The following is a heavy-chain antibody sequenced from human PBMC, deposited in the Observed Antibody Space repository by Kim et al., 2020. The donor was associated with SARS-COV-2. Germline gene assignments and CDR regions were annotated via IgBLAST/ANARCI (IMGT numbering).Heavy chain of an antibody. CDR2: IIPILGIA. CDR1: GGTFSSYT. D-gene: IGHD4-17*01. Sequence: SVKVSCKASGGTFSSYTISWVRQAPGQGLEWMGRIIPILGIANYAQKFQGRVTITADKSTSTAYMELSSLRSEDTAVYYCARAWAAGPNLRTVTTSHYYYYGMDVWGQGTTVTVSS. CDR3: ARAWAAGPNLRTVTTSHYYYYGMDV. J-gene: IGHJ6*02. V-gene: IGHV1-69*02.